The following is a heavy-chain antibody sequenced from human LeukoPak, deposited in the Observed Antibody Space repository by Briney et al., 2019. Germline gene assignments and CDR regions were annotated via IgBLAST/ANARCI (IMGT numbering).Heavy chain of an antibody. J-gene: IGHJ4*02. CDR1: GGTFTSYA. Sequence: GASVKVSCKASGGTFTSYAISWVRQAPGQGLEWMGGIIPIVGTANYAQKFQGRVTITADESTSTAYMELSSLRSEDTAVYYCARDRGEDYYDSSGYYYVLSCWGQGTLVTVSS. CDR2: IIPIVGTA. D-gene: IGHD3-22*01. CDR3: ARDRGEDYYDSSGYYYVLSC. V-gene: IGHV1-69*13.